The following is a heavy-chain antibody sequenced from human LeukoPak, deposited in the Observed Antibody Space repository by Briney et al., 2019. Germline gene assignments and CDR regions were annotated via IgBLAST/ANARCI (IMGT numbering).Heavy chain of an antibody. CDR3: ASLSLRFYDY. CDR1: GFTFNNYH. CDR2: ISSSSSTI. V-gene: IGHV3-48*01. J-gene: IGHJ4*02. Sequence: GGSLRLSCAASGFTFNNYHMNWVRQAPGKGLEWVSYISSSSSTIYYADSVKGRFTISRDNAKNSLYLQMNSLRAEDTAVYYCASLSLRFYDYWGQGTLVTVSS. D-gene: IGHD3-3*01.